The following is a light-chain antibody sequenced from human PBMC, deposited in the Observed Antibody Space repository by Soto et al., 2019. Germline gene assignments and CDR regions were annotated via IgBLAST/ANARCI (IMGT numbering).Light chain of an antibody. CDR2: GNS. Sequence: QSVLTQPPSVSGAPGQRVTISCTGSSSNIGAGYDVHWYQQLPGTAPKLLIYGNSNRPSGVPDRFSGSKSGTSASLAITGLQAEDEADYYCQSYDSSLSAFYVFGTGTKATV. CDR1: SSNIGAGYD. V-gene: IGLV1-40*01. CDR3: QSYDSSLSAFYV. J-gene: IGLJ1*01.